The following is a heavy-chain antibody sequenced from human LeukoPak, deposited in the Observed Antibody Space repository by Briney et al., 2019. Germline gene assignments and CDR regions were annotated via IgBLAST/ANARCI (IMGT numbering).Heavy chain of an antibody. CDR2: INPNSGGT. J-gene: IGHJ4*02. CDR3: ARARYCTNGVCYKNDY. CDR1: GYTFTGYY. Sequence: GASVKVSCKASGYTFTGYYMHWMRQAPGQGLEWMGWINPNSGGTNYAQKFQGRVTMTRDTSISTAYMELSRLRSDDTAVYYCARARYCTNGVCYKNDYWGQGTLVTVSS. D-gene: IGHD2-8*01. V-gene: IGHV1-2*02.